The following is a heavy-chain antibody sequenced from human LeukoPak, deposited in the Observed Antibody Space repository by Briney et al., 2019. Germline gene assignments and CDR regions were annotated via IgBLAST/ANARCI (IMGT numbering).Heavy chain of an antibody. CDR1: GGSISSYY. Sequence: SETLSLTCTVSGGSISSYYWSWIRQPPGKGLEWIGYIYYSGSTNYNPSLKSRVTISVDTSKNQFSLKLSSVTAADTAVYYCARDRYYLAFDIWAKGQWSPSLQ. CDR2: IYYSGST. D-gene: IGHD3-10*01. CDR3: ARDRYYLAFDI. J-gene: IGHJ3*02. V-gene: IGHV4-59*01.